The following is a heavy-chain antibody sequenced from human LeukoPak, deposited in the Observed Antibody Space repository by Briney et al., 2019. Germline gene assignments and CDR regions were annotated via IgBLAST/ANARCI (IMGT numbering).Heavy chain of an antibody. CDR1: GYSFTSYW. J-gene: IGHJ4*02. CDR2: ICPGDSDT. V-gene: IGHV5-51*01. D-gene: IGHD3-3*01. CDR3: ARGDDFWSGLAVG. Sequence: KPGESMKISCKGSGYSFTSYWIGWVRQMPGKGLEWMGIICPGDSDTRYSPSFQGQVTISADKSISTAYLQWSSLQASDTAMYYCARGDDFWSGLAVGWGQGTLVTVSS.